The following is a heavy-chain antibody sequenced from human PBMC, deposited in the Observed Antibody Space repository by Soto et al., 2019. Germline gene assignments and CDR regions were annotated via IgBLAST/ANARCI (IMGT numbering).Heavy chain of an antibody. CDR1: GFTFSDYY. CDR3: ARSGYSYGLHSSGYGLYYYYGMDV. D-gene: IGHD5-18*01. V-gene: IGHV3-11*01. Sequence: PGGSLRLSCAASGFTFSDYYMSWIRQAPGKGLEWVSYISSSGSTIYYADSVKGRFTISRDNAKNSLYLQMNSLRAEDTAVYYCARSGYSYGLHSSGYGLYYYYGMDVWGQGTTVTVSS. J-gene: IGHJ6*02. CDR2: ISSSGSTI.